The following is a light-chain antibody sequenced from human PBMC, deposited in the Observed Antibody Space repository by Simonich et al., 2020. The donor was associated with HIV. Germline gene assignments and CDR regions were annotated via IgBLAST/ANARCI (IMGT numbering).Light chain of an antibody. V-gene: IGLV1-36*01. CDR1: SSNIGNNA. J-gene: IGLJ2*01. CDR2: YYD. Sequence: QSVLTQPPSVSEAPRQRVTISCSGSSSNIGNNAVNWYQQLPGKAPNLLIYYYDLLPSGGSDRFSGARSGTSASLAISGLQSEDEADYYCAAWDDRLNGVLFGGGTRLTVL. CDR3: AAWDDRLNGVL.